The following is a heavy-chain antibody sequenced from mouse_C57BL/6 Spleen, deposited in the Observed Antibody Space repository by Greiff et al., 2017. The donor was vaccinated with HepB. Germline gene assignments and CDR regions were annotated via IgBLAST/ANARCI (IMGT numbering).Heavy chain of an antibody. CDR2: ISDGGSYT. Sequence: EVQGVESGGGLVKPGGSLKLSCAASGFTFSSYAMSWVRQTPEKRLEWVATISDGGSYTYYPDNVKGRITISRDNANNNLYLQMSHLKSEDTAMYYCARKGRWFAYWGQGTMVTVSA. D-gene: IGHD3-3*01. CDR3: ARKGRWFAY. CDR1: GFTFSSYA. V-gene: IGHV5-4*01. J-gene: IGHJ3*01.